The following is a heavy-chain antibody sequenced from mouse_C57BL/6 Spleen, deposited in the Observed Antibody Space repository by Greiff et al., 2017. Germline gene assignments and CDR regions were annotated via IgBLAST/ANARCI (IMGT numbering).Heavy chain of an antibody. CDR3: ARRDYSNSFDY. CDR1: GFTFSDYY. J-gene: IGHJ2*01. CDR2: INYDGSST. V-gene: IGHV5-16*01. Sequence: EVQRVESEGGLVQPGSSMKLSCTASGFTFSDYYMAWVRQVPEKGLEWVANINYDGSSTYYLDSLKGRFIISRDNAKNILYLQMSSLKSEDTATYYCARRDYSNSFDYWGQGTTLTVSS. D-gene: IGHD2-5*01.